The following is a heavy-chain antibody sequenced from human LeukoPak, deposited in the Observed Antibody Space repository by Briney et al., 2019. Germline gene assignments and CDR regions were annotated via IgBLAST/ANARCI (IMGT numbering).Heavy chain of an antibody. D-gene: IGHD2-21*01. CDR2: IKPKTDGETT. J-gene: IGHJ4*02. Sequence: GGYLRLSCAASDFTFSSAYMNWVRQAPGKGLEWVGRIKPKTDGETTEYAAPVKDRSSISRDDSKSMMYLQMNSLKTEDTAVYYCITPLPYSAQGGQGTLVTVSS. V-gene: IGHV3-15*07. CDR1: DFTFSSAY. CDR3: ITPLPYSAQ.